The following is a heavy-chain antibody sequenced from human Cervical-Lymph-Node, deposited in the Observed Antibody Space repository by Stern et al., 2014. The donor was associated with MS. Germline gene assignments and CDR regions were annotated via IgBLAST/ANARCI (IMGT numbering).Heavy chain of an antibody. Sequence: QVQLVQSGGGVVQPGRSLRLSCSASGFTFKSYTMQWVRQPPGKGLEWVAVVPYNGTNKYYADSVKGRFTISRDNSKNILFLQMNSLRPEDSAVYYWAKYAETFDSWGQGTLVIVSS. V-gene: IGHV3-30-3*02. J-gene: IGHJ4*02. CDR3: AKYAETFDS. D-gene: IGHD5-24*01. CDR1: GFTFKSYT. CDR2: VPYNGTNK.